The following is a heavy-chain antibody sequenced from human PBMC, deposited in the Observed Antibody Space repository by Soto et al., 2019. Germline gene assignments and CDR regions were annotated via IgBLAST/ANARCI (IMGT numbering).Heavy chain of an antibody. D-gene: IGHD3-3*01. Sequence: SETLSLTCAVYGGSFSGYCWSWIRQPPGKGLEWIGEINHSGSTNYNPSLKSRVTISVDTSKNQFSLKLSSVTAADTAVYYCARDRITIFGVVIAYYYGMDVWGQGTTVTVSS. J-gene: IGHJ6*02. CDR2: INHSGST. CDR1: GGSFSGYC. CDR3: ARDRITIFGVVIAYYYGMDV. V-gene: IGHV4-34*01.